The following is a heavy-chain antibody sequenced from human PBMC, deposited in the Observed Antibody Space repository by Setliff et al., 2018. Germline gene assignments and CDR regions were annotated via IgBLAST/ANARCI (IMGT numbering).Heavy chain of an antibody. CDR3: ARSFSRREKFLLDY. Sequence: SETLSLTCTVSGGSISSYYWSWIRQPPGKRLEWIGEIIHTGSTNYNPSLKSRVTISVDTSKNQFSLKGSSVTAADTAVYYCARSFSRREKFLLDYWGQGALVTVSS. V-gene: IGHV4-34*12. J-gene: IGHJ4*02. CDR2: IIHTGST. CDR1: GGSISSYY.